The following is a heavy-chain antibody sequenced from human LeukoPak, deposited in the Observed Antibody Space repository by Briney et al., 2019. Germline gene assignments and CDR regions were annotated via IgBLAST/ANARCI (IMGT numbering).Heavy chain of an antibody. J-gene: IGHJ4*02. CDR1: GGTFSSYA. CDR3: ASEGGSYDEPIFDY. D-gene: IGHD1-26*01. CDR2: IIPIFGTA. V-gene: IGHV1-69*13. Sequence: SVKVSCKASGGTFSSYAISWVRQAPGQGLEWMGGIIPIFGTANYAQKFQGRVTITADESTSTAYMELSSLRSEDTAVYYCASEGGSYDEPIFDYWGQGTLVTVSS.